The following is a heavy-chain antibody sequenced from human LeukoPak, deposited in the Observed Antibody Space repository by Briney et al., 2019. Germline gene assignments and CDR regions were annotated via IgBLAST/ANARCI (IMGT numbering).Heavy chain of an antibody. Sequence: GGTLRLSCATSGFSFSSYAFYWIRQAPGKGLEWLTLISYDGNDKYYADSVKGRFSISRDNSKSMVFLQMNSLRPEDTAVYFCAVLTTLHIAVRPGDEYMDVWGKGTTVTVSS. CDR1: GFSFSSYA. CDR2: ISYDGNDK. CDR3: AVLTTLHIAVRPGDEYMDV. J-gene: IGHJ6*03. D-gene: IGHD3-10*01. V-gene: IGHV3-30*04.